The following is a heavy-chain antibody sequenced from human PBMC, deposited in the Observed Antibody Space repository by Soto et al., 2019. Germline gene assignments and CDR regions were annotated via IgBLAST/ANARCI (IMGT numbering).Heavy chain of an antibody. CDR2: ISGSGGST. J-gene: IGHJ6*02. V-gene: IGHV3-23*01. D-gene: IGHD2-2*01. CDR3: AKAERGCSSTSCYRYYYYYGMDV. Sequence: EVQLLESGGGLVQPGGSLRLSCAASGFTFSSYAMSWVRQAPGKGLEWVSAISGSGGSTYYADSVKGRFTISRDNSKNTLNLQMNSLRAEDTAVYYCAKAERGCSSTSCYRYYYYYGMDVWGQGTTVTVSS. CDR1: GFTFSSYA.